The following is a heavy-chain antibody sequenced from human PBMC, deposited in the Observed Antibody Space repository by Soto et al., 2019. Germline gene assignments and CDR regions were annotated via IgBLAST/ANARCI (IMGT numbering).Heavy chain of an antibody. CDR2: ISAYNGNT. CDR1: SYTFTSYG. V-gene: IGHV1-18*01. Sequence: QVQLVQSGVEVKKPGASVKVSCKASSYTFTSYGITWVRRAPGQGLEWMGWISAYNGNTIYAQKLQGRVTMTTDTSTSTAYMELRSLRSDDTAIYYCARDTSNYFDYWGQGTLVTVSS. J-gene: IGHJ4*02. CDR3: ARDTSNYFDY. D-gene: IGHD2-2*01.